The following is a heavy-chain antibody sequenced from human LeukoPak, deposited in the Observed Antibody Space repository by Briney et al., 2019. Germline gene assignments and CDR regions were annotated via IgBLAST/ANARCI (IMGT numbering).Heavy chain of an antibody. CDR2: INQDGDEK. J-gene: IGHJ4*02. D-gene: IGHD4-17*01. CDR3: ARAPYGETLDY. CDR1: GFTFSSYW. Sequence: GGSLRLSCAASGFTFSSYWMHWVRQAPGKGLEWVANINQDGDEKYSVDSVKGRFTISRDNAENSLYLQMNTLRAEDTAVYYCARAPYGETLDYWGQGTLVTVSS. V-gene: IGHV3-7*01.